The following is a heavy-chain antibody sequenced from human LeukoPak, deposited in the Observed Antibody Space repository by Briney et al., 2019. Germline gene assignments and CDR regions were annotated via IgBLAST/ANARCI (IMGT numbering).Heavy chain of an antibody. CDR1: GGPISSGSYY. CDR2: IYTTGNT. CDR3: ARGGGGYSYGYLDY. D-gene: IGHD5-18*01. Sequence: SETLSLTCTVSGGPISSGSYYWSWIRQPAGKGLEWIGRIYTTGNTNYNPSLKSRVTISVDTSKNQFSLKLSSVTAADTAVYYCARGGGGYSYGYLDYWGQGTLVTVSS. J-gene: IGHJ4*02. V-gene: IGHV4-61*02.